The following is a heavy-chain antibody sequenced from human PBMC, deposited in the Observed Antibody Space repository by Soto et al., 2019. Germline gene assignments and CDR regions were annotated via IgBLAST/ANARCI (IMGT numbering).Heavy chain of an antibody. D-gene: IGHD3-16*02. CDR3: ARGPTPSWSSYRFSYFDS. V-gene: IGHV4-31*03. J-gene: IGHJ4*01. Sequence: SETLSLTCTVSGASISSAAYYWSWIRQRPGEGLESIGFISYSGYTFQNPSLKSRLLLSVAPSKNQFSLELSFVTAADTAVYYCARGPTPSWSSYRFSYFDSWGPGSLVTVSS. CDR1: GASISSAAYY. CDR2: ISYSGYT.